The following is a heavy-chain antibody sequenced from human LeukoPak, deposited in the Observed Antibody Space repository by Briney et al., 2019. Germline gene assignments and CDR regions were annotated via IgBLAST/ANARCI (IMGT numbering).Heavy chain of an antibody. CDR2: INHSGST. CDR1: GLTFSNAW. D-gene: IGHD2-2*01. Sequence: GSLRLSCAASGLTFSNAWMSWVRQPPGKGLEWIGEINHSGSTNYNPSLKSRVTISVGTSKNQFSLKLSSVTAADTAVYYCARDEGSSYPFDYWGQGTLVTVSS. V-gene: IGHV4-34*01. J-gene: IGHJ4*02. CDR3: ARDEGSSYPFDY.